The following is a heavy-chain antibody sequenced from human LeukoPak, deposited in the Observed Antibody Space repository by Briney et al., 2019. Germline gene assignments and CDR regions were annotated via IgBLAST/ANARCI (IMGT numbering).Heavy chain of an antibody. J-gene: IGHJ4*02. D-gene: IGHD2-15*01. CDR3: AKAAAVRCASIKCYPFDS. Sequence: PGGSLRLSCTASGFSFNSYAMNWVRQAPGKGLEWVASIIGPGGDTYHAGSVRGRFTISRDNSKNTLYLQMSHLRVEDTALYYCAKAAAVRCASIKCYPFDSWGQGTLVAVSS. V-gene: IGHV3-23*01. CDR2: IIGPGGDT. CDR1: GFSFNSYA.